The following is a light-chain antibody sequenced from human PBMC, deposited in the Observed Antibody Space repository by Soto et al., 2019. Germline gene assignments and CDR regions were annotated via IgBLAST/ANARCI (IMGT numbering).Light chain of an antibody. J-gene: IGKJ1*01. CDR3: QQYGSASWT. V-gene: IGKV3-20*01. Sequence: EIVLTQSPGTLSLSPGERATLSGRASQSVGSNYLAWYQQKPGQAPSILIFGASGRATGIPDRFSGSGSGTTFTLTISRLEPEDFAVYSCQQYGSASWTFGPGTKVDIK. CDR1: QSVGSNY. CDR2: GAS.